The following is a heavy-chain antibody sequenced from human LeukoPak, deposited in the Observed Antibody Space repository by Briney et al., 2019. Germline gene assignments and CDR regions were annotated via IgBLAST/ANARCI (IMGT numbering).Heavy chain of an antibody. D-gene: IGHD2-2*01. CDR2: TNTNTGNP. Sequence: GASVKVYCKASGYTFTSYAMNWVRQAPGQGLEWMGWTNTNTGNPTYAQGFTGRFVFSLDTSVSTAYLQISSLKAEDTAVYYCARDDCSSTSCSPPWGQGTLVTVSS. CDR1: GYTFTSYA. CDR3: ARDDCSSTSCSPP. V-gene: IGHV7-4-1*02. J-gene: IGHJ5*02.